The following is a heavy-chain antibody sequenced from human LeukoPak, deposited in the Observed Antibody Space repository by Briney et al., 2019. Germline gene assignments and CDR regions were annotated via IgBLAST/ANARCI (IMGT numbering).Heavy chain of an antibody. J-gene: IGHJ6*02. Sequence: ASVKVSCKASGGTFSSYAISWVRQAPGQGLEWMGGIIPIFGTANYAQKFQGRVTITADESTSIAYMELSSLRSEDTAVYYCARNQVAGTPGRYYYYGMDVWGQGTTVTVSS. D-gene: IGHD6-19*01. CDR2: IIPIFGTA. V-gene: IGHV1-69*13. CDR1: GGTFSSYA. CDR3: ARNQVAGTPGRYYYYGMDV.